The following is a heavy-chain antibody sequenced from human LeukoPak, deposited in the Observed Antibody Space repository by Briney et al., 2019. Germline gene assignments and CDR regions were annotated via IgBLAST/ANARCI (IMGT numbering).Heavy chain of an antibody. D-gene: IGHD1-14*01. V-gene: IGHV3-23*01. J-gene: IGHJ4*01. CDR1: GFTFSSYA. CDR3: ANPPPEPPFEY. CDR2: ISGSGGST. Sequence: GGSLRLSCAASGFTFSSYAMSWVRQAPGKGLEWVSAISGSGGSTYYADSVKGRFTISRDNSKNTLYLQMNSLRAEDPAVYYCANPPPEPPFEYWGQGTPVNVSS.